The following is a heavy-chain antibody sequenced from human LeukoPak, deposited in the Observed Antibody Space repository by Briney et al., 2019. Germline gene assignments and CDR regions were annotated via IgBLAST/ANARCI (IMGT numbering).Heavy chain of an antibody. Sequence: PGGSLRLSCAASGFTFSSYAMSWVRQAPGKGPEWVSAISGSGGSTYYADSVKGRFTISRDNSKNTLYLQMNSLRTEDTAVYYCAKDGYGDWVAFDYWGQGTLVTVSS. CDR3: AKDGYGDWVAFDY. CDR1: GFTFSSYA. D-gene: IGHD4-17*01. V-gene: IGHV3-23*01. J-gene: IGHJ4*02. CDR2: ISGSGGST.